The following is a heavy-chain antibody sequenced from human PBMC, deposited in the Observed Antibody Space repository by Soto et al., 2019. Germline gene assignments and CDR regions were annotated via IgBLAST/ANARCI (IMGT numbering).Heavy chain of an antibody. CDR2: TYYRSKWYN. Sequence: PSQTLSLTCAISGDSVSSNSVAWNWIRQSPSRGLEWLGRTYYRSKWYNDYAVSVKSRISINPDTSKNQFSLQLNSVTPEDTAVYYCAQISMTEAPYWGQGTLVTVSS. J-gene: IGHJ4*02. CDR3: AQISMTEAPY. V-gene: IGHV6-1*01. CDR1: GDSVSSNSVA. D-gene: IGHD2-21*02.